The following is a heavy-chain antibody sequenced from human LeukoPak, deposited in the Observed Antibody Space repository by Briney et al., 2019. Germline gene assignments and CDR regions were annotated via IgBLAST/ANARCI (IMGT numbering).Heavy chain of an antibody. D-gene: IGHD6-13*01. Sequence: SETLSLTCTVSGGSISSGGYYWSWIRQPPGKGLEWIGYIYHSGSTYYNPSLKSRVTISVDRSKNQFSLKLSSVTAADTAVYYCARFSPRAMGYYLDFWGQGTLVTVSS. CDR3: ARFSPRAMGYYLDF. CDR1: GGSISSGGYY. CDR2: IYHSGST. V-gene: IGHV4-30-2*01. J-gene: IGHJ4*02.